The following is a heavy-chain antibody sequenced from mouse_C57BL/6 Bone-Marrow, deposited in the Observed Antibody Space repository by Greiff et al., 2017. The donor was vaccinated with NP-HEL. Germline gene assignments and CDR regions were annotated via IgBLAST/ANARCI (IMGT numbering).Heavy chain of an antibody. CDR2: INPYNGGT. CDR3: ARGHYYYGSLGFAY. J-gene: IGHJ3*01. Sequence: EVQLQQSGPVLVKPGASVKMSCKASGYTFTDYYMNWVKQSHGKSLEWIGVINPYNGGTSYNQKFKGKATLTVDKSSSTAYMELNSLTSEDSAVYYCARGHYYYGSLGFAYWGQGTLVTVSA. CDR1: GYTFTDYY. D-gene: IGHD1-1*01. V-gene: IGHV1-19*01.